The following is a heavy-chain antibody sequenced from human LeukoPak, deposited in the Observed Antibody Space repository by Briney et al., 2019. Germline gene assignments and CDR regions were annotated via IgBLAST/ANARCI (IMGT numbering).Heavy chain of an antibody. J-gene: IGHJ4*02. CDR3: ARGPGYDSSGYYYEDY. Sequence: SETLSLTCAVYGGSFSGYYWSWIRQPPGKGLEWIGEINHSGSTNYNPSLKSRVTISVDTSKNQFSLKLSSVTAADTVVYYCARGPGYDSSGYYYEDYWGQGTLVTVSS. D-gene: IGHD3-22*01. V-gene: IGHV4-34*01. CDR1: GGSFSGYY. CDR2: INHSGST.